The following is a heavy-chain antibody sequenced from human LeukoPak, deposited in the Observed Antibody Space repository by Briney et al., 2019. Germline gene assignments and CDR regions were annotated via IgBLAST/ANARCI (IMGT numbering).Heavy chain of an antibody. Sequence: PGGSLGLSCAASGFTLSTYAMNWVRQAPGKGLEWVSYISSSSSTIYYADSVKGRFTISRDNAKNSLYLQMNSLRAEDTAVYYCARESYDYVWGSYGEHKCGYFDYWGQGTLVTVSS. D-gene: IGHD3-16*01. J-gene: IGHJ4*02. CDR3: ARESYDYVWGSYGEHKCGYFDY. CDR2: ISSSSSTI. CDR1: GFTLSTYA. V-gene: IGHV3-48*01.